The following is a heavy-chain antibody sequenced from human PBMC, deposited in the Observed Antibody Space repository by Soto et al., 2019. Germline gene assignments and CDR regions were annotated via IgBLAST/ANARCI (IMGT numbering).Heavy chain of an antibody. J-gene: IGHJ3*02. CDR2: IKSKTDGGTT. CDR1: GFTFSNAW. V-gene: IGHV3-15*07. D-gene: IGHD3-16*01. Sequence: GGSLRLSCAASGFTFSNAWMNWVRQAPGKGLEWVGRIKSKTDGGTTDYAAPVKGRFTISRDDSKNTLYLQMNSLKTEDTAVYYCTTDAMITFGGVIPLDAFDIWGQGTMVTVSS. CDR3: TTDAMITFGGVIPLDAFDI.